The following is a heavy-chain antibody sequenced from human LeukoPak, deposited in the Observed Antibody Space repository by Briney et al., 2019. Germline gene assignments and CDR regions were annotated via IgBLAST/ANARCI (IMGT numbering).Heavy chain of an antibody. CDR3: AAKYNWNDPTDYFDY. V-gene: IGHV3-66*02. D-gene: IGHD1-20*01. CDR2: IYSGGST. Sequence: GGSLRLSCAASGFTVSSNYMSWVRQAPGKGLEWVSVIYSGGSTCYADSVKGRFTISRDNSKNTLYLQMNSLRAEDTAVYYCAAKYNWNDPTDYFDYWGQGTLVTVSS. J-gene: IGHJ4*02. CDR1: GFTVSSNY.